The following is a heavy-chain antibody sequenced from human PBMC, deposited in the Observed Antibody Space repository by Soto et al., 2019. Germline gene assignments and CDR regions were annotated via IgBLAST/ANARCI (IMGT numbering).Heavy chain of an antibody. CDR3: ARRIRYRGGMDV. D-gene: IGHD2-15*01. CDR1: GYTFTSYD. V-gene: IGHV1-8*01. Sequence: QVQLVQSGAEVKKPGASVKVSCKASGYTFTSYDINWVRQATGQGLEWMGWMNTNSGNTGYAQKFKSSVTMTRNTSRRTDSVELSSLRSEDTAVYYCARRIRYRGGMDVWGQGTTVTVSS. CDR2: MNTNSGNT. J-gene: IGHJ6*02.